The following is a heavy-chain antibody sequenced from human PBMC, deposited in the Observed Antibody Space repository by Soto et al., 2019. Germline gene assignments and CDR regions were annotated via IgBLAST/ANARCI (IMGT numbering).Heavy chain of an antibody. Sequence: GGSLRLSCAASGFTVSNKYMGWVRQAPGKGLEWVSIIYSGGNTKYADSVKGRFTISRDTSKNILYLQMNSLRVEDTAVYYCARWDDDWYFFDYWGQGTLVTVSS. CDR1: GFTVSNKY. CDR3: ARWDDDWYFFDY. J-gene: IGHJ4*02. D-gene: IGHD3-9*01. V-gene: IGHV3-53*01. CDR2: IYSGGNT.